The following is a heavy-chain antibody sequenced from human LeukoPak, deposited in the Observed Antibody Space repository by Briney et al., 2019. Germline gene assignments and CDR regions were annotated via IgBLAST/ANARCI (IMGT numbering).Heavy chain of an antibody. V-gene: IGHV3-20*04. CDR3: ARDSGWKALEY. CDR2: INWNGGST. CDR1: GFTFDDYA. D-gene: IGHD3-10*01. J-gene: IGHJ4*02. Sequence: PGGSLRLSCAASGFTFDDYAMNWVRQAPGKGLEWVCGINWNGGSTGYADSVKGRFTIFRDNAKKSLYLQMNSLRAEDTALYYCARDSGWKALEYWGQGTLVTVSS.